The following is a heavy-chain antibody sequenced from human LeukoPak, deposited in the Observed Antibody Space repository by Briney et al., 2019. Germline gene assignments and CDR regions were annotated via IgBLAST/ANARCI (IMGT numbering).Heavy chain of an antibody. D-gene: IGHD5-24*01. CDR3: AREEMWEGYSYGPSRDGYSNLDY. CDR1: GGTFSSYA. V-gene: IGHV1-69*13. J-gene: IGHJ4*02. Sequence: GASVKVSRRASGGTFSSYAISWVRQAPGQGLEWMGGIIPIFGTANYAQKFQGRVTITADESTSTAYMELSSLRSEDTAVYYCAREEMWEGYSYGPSRDGYSNLDYWGQGTLVTVSS. CDR2: IIPIFGTA.